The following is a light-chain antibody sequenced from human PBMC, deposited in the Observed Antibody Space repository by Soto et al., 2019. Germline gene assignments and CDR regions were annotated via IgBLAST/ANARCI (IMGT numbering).Light chain of an antibody. CDR2: GAS. CDR1: QSVSNN. Sequence: EIVMTQSPATLSVSPGERATLSCRASQSVSNNLAWYQKKSGQAPRLLIFGASTSATDIPARFGGSGSGTEFTLTISSLQSEDFAVYYCQQYKNWPLTFGGGTKVEIK. CDR3: QQYKNWPLT. J-gene: IGKJ4*01. V-gene: IGKV3-15*01.